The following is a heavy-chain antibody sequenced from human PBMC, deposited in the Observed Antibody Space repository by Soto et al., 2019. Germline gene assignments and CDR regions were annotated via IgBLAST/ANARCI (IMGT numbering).Heavy chain of an antibody. Sequence: ASVKVSCKASGYTFTSYGISWVRQAPGQGLEWMGWISAYNGNTNYAQKLHGRVTMTTDTSTSTAYMELRSLRSDDTAVYYCARVYATYYYYGMDVWGQGTTVTVSS. D-gene: IGHD2-8*01. CDR2: ISAYNGNT. V-gene: IGHV1-18*04. J-gene: IGHJ6*02. CDR3: ARVYATYYYYGMDV. CDR1: GYTFTSYG.